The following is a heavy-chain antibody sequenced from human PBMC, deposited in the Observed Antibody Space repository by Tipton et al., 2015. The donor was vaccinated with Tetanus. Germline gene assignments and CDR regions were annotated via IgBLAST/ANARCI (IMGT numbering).Heavy chain of an antibody. CDR1: GYSLIDYF. V-gene: IGHV1-2*02. Sequence: QLVQSGPEVEQPGASVKVSCKASGYSLIDYFIHWVRQSPGQGTEWVGWINPNGGGTRFAQTVKGRVTMTRDTSTSTVYLELNRLIYNDTSVYYCASMTPVDWSFDLWGRGSLVTVSS. CDR2: INPNGGGT. D-gene: IGHD4-23*01. J-gene: IGHJ2*01. CDR3: ASMTPVDWSFDL.